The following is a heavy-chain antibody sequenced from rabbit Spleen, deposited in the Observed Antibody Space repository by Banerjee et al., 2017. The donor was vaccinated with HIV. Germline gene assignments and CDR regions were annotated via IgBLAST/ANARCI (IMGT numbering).Heavy chain of an antibody. V-gene: IGHV1S40*01. J-gene: IGHJ4*01. D-gene: IGHD8-1*01. Sequence: QSLEESGGDLVKPGASLTLTCTASGFSFSSSYYMCWVRQAPGKGLEWIACIYAGSSGSTYYASWAKGRFTISKTSSTTVTLQMTSLTAADTATYFCARSYPGSGYEYNLWGPVTLVTVS. CDR3: ARSYPGSGYEYNL. CDR2: IYAGSSGST. CDR1: GFSFSSSYY.